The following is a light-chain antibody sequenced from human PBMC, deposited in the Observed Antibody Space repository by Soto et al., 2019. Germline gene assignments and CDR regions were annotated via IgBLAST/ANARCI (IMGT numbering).Light chain of an antibody. J-gene: IGLJ3*02. CDR1: NIGGKS. Sequence: SYELTQPPSVSVAPRQTARITCGGNNIGGKSVHWYQQKPGQAPVLVVYDDSVRPSGIPERFSGANSGNTAALTISRVEAGDEADYYCQVWDRSGDHPVFGGGTKLTVL. V-gene: IGLV3-21*02. CDR2: DDS. CDR3: QVWDRSGDHPV.